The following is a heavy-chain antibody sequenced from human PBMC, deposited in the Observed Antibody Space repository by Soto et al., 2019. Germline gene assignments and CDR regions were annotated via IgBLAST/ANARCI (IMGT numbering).Heavy chain of an antibody. CDR2: IYYSGST. CDR1: GGSISSGGYY. V-gene: IGHV4-31*03. J-gene: IGHJ5*02. CDR3: ARARSGSYSLPYNWFDP. D-gene: IGHD1-26*01. Sequence: QVQLQESGPGLVKPSQTLSLTCTVSGGSISSGGYYWSWIRQHPGKGLEWIGYIYYSGSTYYNPSLKRRVTISVDTSKNQFSLKLSSVTAADTAVYYCARARSGSYSLPYNWFDPWGQGTLVTVSS.